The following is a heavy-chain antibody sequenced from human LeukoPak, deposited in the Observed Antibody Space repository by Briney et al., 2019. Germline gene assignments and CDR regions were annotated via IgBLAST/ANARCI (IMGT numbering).Heavy chain of an antibody. CDR3: ARERSTYYYYGMDV. J-gene: IGHJ6*02. Sequence: PGGSLRLSCAASGFTFSDYYMSWIRQAPGKGLEWVSYISSSGSTIYYADSVKGRFTISRDNAKNTLYLQMNSLRAEDTAVYYCARERSTYYYYGMDVWGQGTTVTVSS. V-gene: IGHV3-11*04. CDR2: ISSSGSTI. CDR1: GFTFSDYY.